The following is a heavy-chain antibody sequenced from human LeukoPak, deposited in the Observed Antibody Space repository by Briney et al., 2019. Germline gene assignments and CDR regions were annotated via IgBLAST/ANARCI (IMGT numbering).Heavy chain of an antibody. CDR3: ASWGSSWSRGAFDI. Sequence: GGSLRLSCAASGFTFSSYWMSWVRQAPGKGLEWVANIKQDGSEKYYVDSVKGRFTISRDNAKNSLYLQMNSLRAEDTAVYYCASWGSSWSRGAFDIWGQGTMVTVSS. D-gene: IGHD6-13*01. CDR1: GFTFSSYW. CDR2: IKQDGSEK. J-gene: IGHJ3*02. V-gene: IGHV3-7*01.